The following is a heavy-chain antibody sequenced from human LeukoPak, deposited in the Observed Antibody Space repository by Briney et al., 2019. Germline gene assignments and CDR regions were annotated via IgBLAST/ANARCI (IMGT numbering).Heavy chain of an antibody. CDR2: IYYSGST. J-gene: IGHJ6*03. V-gene: IGHV4-59*01. Sequence: SETLSLTCTVSGGSISSYYWSWIRQPPGKGLEWIGYIYYSGSTNYNPSLKSRVTISVDTSKNQFSLRLSSVTAADTAVYYCARDRSGYEYYYYYMDVWGKGTTVAVSS. D-gene: IGHD5-12*01. CDR1: GGSISSYY. CDR3: ARDRSGYEYYYYYMDV.